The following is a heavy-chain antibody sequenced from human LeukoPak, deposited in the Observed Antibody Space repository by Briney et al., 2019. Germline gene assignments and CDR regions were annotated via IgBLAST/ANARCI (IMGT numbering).Heavy chain of an antibody. D-gene: IGHD3-10*01. CDR3: ARVLTPGHAFDI. J-gene: IGHJ3*02. V-gene: IGHV1-18*01. Sequence: ASVKVSCKASVYTFTSYGISWVRQAPGQGLEWMGWISAYNGNTNYAQKLQGRVTMTTDTSTSTAYMELRSLRSDDTAVYYCARVLTPGHAFDIWGQGTMVTVSS. CDR2: ISAYNGNT. CDR1: VYTFTSYG.